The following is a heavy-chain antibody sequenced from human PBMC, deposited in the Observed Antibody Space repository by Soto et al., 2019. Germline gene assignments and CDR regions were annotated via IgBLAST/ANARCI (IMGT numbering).Heavy chain of an antibody. CDR1: GFTFSSYA. J-gene: IGHJ4*02. D-gene: IGHD3-10*01. Sequence: GSLRLSCTASGFTFSSYAMSWVRQAPGKGLEWVSSISGSGTVSNHADSVKGRLTISRDNSKNTLYLQMNNLRAEDTAVYHCARRPEGRYFDYWGQGTLVTVSS. CDR2: ISGSGTVS. CDR3: ARRPEGRYFDY. V-gene: IGHV3-23*01.